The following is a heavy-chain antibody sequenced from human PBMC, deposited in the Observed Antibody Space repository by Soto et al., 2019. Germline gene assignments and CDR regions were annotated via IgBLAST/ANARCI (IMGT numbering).Heavy chain of an antibody. CDR2: ISYDGNNK. V-gene: IGHV3-30*18. CDR1: GFTFSTFG. J-gene: IGHJ6*02. Sequence: QLVESGGGVVPPGASLRLSCAASGFTFSTFGMHWVRQTPGKGLEWVAVISYDGNNKVYADSVKGRFTISRDNFKNTVDLVMNNLKVAATAVYYCAKDLQAYGDYDYYCYGLDVWGQGATVSVSS. D-gene: IGHD4-17*01. CDR3: AKDLQAYGDYDYYCYGLDV.